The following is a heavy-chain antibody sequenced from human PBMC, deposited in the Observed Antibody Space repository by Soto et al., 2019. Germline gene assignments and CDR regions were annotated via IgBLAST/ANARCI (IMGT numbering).Heavy chain of an antibody. Sequence: TXRRSYEAAVFSLRTYWMSWVRQAPGKGLEWVANIKQDGSVKHYVDSVRGRFTISRDNAKNSLFLQMNSLSAEDTAVYYCARLTEKDTTFVYWGQGTTFTV. V-gene: IGHV3-7*03. CDR2: IKQDGSVK. CDR1: VFSLRTYW. J-gene: IGHJ4*02. CDR3: ARLTEKDTTFVY. D-gene: IGHD1-1*01.